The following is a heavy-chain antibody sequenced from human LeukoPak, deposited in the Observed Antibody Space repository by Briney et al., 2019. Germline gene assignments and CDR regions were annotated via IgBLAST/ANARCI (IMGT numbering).Heavy chain of an antibody. D-gene: IGHD6-13*01. Sequence: GGSLRLSCAASGFIFTNYNLNWVRQAPGKGLEWISSISGGSTYIYYADSVRGRFTISRDNAKNSLYLQMNSLRAEDTAVYYCARDPGYSSSWYWFDPWGQGTLVTVSS. V-gene: IGHV3-21*01. CDR2: ISGGSTYI. J-gene: IGHJ5*02. CDR1: GFIFTNYN. CDR3: ARDPGYSSSWYWFDP.